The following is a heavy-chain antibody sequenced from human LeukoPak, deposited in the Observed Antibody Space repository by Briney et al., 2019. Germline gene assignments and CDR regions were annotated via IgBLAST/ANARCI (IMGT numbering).Heavy chain of an antibody. V-gene: IGHV3-64*01. CDR1: GFTFSSYA. Sequence: GGSLRLSCAASGFTFSSYAMNWVRQAPRKGLEYVSSISYNGGSTYYANSVKGRFTISRDNSKNTLYLQMGSLRAEDMAVYYCARLAGGSYSDYWGQGTLVTVSS. CDR3: ARLAGGSYSDY. CDR2: ISYNGGST. D-gene: IGHD1-26*01. J-gene: IGHJ4*02.